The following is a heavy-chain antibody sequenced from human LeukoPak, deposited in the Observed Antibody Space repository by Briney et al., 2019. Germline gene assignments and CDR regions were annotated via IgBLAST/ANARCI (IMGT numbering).Heavy chain of an antibody. V-gene: IGHV2-70*04. J-gene: IGHJ4*02. D-gene: IGHD3-9*01. Sequence: SGPALVKPTQTLTLTRTFSGFSLSTSGMRVSWIRQPPGKALEWLARIDWDDDKFYSTSLKTRLTISKDTSENQVVLTMTNMDPVDTATYYCARMTVFSVFDYWGQGTLVTVSS. CDR2: IDWDDDK. CDR1: GFSLSTSGMR. CDR3: ARMTVFSVFDY.